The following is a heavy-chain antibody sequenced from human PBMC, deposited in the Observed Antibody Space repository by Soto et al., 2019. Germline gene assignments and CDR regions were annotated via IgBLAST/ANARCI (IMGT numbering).Heavy chain of an antibody. CDR1: GLTVSGKKY. CDR3: ASWLQREHAYDV. Sequence: DVQLVESGGGLIQPGGSLTLYCAASGLTVSGKKYIAWVRQAPGKGLEWVSGVYDVDGTYYADSVKGRFTISRDTSKTIVFLEMNVLRPDDTVVYYCASWLQREHAYDVWGLGTTVTVSS. D-gene: IGHD1-1*01. V-gene: IGHV3-53*01. J-gene: IGHJ3*01. CDR2: VYDVDGT.